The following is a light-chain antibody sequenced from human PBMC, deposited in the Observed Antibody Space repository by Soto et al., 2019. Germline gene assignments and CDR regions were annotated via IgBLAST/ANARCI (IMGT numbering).Light chain of an antibody. V-gene: IGLV1-44*01. CDR3: ATWNDSPSDSYV. CDR2: NNN. Sequence: QLVLTQPPSASGTPGQRVIISCSGSSSNIGRNTVDWYQHLPGTAPRLLIYNNNQRPSGVPDRFSGSKSGTSASLAISGLQSEDEADYYCATWNDSPSDSYVFGTGTKVTVL. J-gene: IGLJ1*01. CDR1: SSNIGRNT.